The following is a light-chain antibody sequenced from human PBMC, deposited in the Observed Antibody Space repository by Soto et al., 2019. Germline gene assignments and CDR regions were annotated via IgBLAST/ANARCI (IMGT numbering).Light chain of an antibody. CDR2: EDN. Sequence: NFMLTQPHSVSESPGKTVTISCTRSSGSIASKYVQWYQQRPGSAPTTIIYEDNQRPSGVPDRFSGSIDSSSNSASLTISGLKTEDEADYYCQSYDSRNHALVFGGGTKLTVL. CDR3: QSYDSRNHALV. V-gene: IGLV6-57*04. CDR1: SGSIASKY. J-gene: IGLJ2*01.